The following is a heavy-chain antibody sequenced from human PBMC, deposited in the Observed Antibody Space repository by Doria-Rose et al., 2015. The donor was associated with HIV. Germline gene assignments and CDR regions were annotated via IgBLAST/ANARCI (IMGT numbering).Heavy chain of an antibody. CDR2: INHSGST. D-gene: IGHD1-1*01. CDR1: GGSFSGYY. Sequence: QVQLQQWGAGLVKPSETLSLTCAVFGGSFSGYYWSWIRQPPGKGLEWIGEINHSGSTNYKTSVKSRVTISLDRSKNLFPLKLSCVTAADTAVYYCARGLLRGGWNDVDYYYGMDVWGQGTTVTVSS. J-gene: IGHJ6*02. CDR3: ARGLLRGGWNDVDYYYGMDV. V-gene: IGHV4-34*01.